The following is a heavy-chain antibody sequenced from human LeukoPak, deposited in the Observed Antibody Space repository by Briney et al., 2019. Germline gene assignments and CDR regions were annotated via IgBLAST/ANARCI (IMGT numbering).Heavy chain of an antibody. Sequence: GGSLRLSCAPSGFTFSNYAMAWVRQAPGKGLEWVSSISGNGIGTYYPDSLKGRFAISRDNSKNTLYLQMNSLRADDTAVYYCAKGVGRVITMAAWGQGTLVTVSS. CDR1: GFTFSNYA. J-gene: IGHJ5*02. CDR3: AKGVGRVITMAA. V-gene: IGHV3-23*01. D-gene: IGHD3-10*01. CDR2: ISGNGIGT.